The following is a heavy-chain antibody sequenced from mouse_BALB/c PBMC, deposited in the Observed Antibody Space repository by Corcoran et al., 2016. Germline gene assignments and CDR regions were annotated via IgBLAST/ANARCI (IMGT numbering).Heavy chain of an antibody. CDR3: AITTSFYYFDY. V-gene: IGHV1S136*01. CDR2: INPYNDGT. D-gene: IGHD1-2*01. CDR1: GYTFTSYV. Sequence: EVQLQQSGPELVKPGASVKMSCKASGYTFTSYVMHWVKQKPGQGLEWIGYINPYNDGTKYNEKFKGKATLTSDKSSSTAYMELSSLTSEDSAVYYGAITTSFYYFDYWGQGTTLTVSS. J-gene: IGHJ2*01.